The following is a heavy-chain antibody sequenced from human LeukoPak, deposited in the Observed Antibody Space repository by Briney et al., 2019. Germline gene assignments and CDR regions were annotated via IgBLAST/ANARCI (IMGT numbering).Heavy chain of an antibody. Sequence: SETLSLTCVVSGGSFSGYYWGWIRQPPGGGLEWIGYVYYSGSTNYNPSFKSRITISVDTSRNQFSLQLSSVTAADTAVYYCARIHRYCSGGACYVLDNWGQGTLVAVSS. CDR1: GGSFSGYY. V-gene: IGHV4-59*01. D-gene: IGHD2-15*01. CDR2: VYYSGST. CDR3: ARIHRYCSGGACYVLDN. J-gene: IGHJ4*02.